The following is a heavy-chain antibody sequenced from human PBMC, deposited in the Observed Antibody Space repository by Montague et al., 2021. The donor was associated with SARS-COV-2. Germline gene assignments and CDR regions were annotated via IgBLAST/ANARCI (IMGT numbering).Heavy chain of an antibody. CDR3: ARHSGRDTIFGVVIIPDAFDI. CDR2: IYYSGST. V-gene: IGHV4-34*01. Sequence: SETLSLTCAVYGGSFSGYYWSWTRQPPGKGLEWIGSIYYSGSTYYNPSLKSRVTISVDTSKNQFSLKLSSVTAADTAVYYCARHSGRDTIFGVVIIPDAFDIWGQGTMVTVSS. D-gene: IGHD3-3*01. CDR1: GGSFSGYY. J-gene: IGHJ3*02.